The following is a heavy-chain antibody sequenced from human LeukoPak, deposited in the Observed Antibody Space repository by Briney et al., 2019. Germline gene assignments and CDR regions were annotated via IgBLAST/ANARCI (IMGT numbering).Heavy chain of an antibody. D-gene: IGHD2-2*01. V-gene: IGHV4-30-2*01. CDR1: GGSISSGGYY. CDR2: IYHSGST. Sequence: SETLSLTCTVSGGSISSGGYYWSWIRQPPGKGLEWIGYIYHSGSTYYNPSLKSRVTISVDRSKNQFSLKLSSVTAADTAVYYCARDHCSSTSCLDIWGQGTIVTVSS. J-gene: IGHJ3*02. CDR3: ARDHCSSTSCLDI.